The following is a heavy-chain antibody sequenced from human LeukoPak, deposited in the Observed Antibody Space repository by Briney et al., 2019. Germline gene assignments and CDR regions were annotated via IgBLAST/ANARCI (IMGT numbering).Heavy chain of an antibody. CDR1: GGSISSYY. CDR3: ARDANSYSSSWYENWFDP. J-gene: IGHJ5*02. CDR2: IYYSGST. V-gene: IGHV4-59*01. D-gene: IGHD6-13*01. Sequence: PLETLSLTCTVSGGSISSYYWSWIRQPPGKGLEWIGYIYYSGSTNYNPSLKSRVTISVDTSKNQFSLKLSSVTAADTAVYYCARDANSYSSSWYENWFDPWGQGTLVTVSS.